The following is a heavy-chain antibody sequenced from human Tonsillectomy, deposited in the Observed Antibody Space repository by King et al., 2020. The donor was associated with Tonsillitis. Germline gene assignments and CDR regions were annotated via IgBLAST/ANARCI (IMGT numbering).Heavy chain of an antibody. D-gene: IGHD4-11*01. CDR3: TTVHYSNYVSSLNWFDP. CDR1: GFTFSNAW. J-gene: IGHJ5*02. Sequence: VQLVESGGGLVKPGGSLRLSCAASGFTFSNAWMSWVRQAPGKGLEWVGRIKSKTDGGTTDYAAPVKGRFTISRDDSKNTLYLQMNSLKTEDTAVYYCTTVHYSNYVSSLNWFDPWGQGTLVTVSS. CDR2: IKSKTDGGTT. V-gene: IGHV3-15*01.